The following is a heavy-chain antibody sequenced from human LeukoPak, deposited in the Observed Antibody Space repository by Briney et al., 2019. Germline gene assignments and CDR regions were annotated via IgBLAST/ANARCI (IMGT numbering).Heavy chain of an antibody. CDR1: GVTFSSYN. CDR2: LSGGGDHI. CDR3: ARIGSGWYWDY. V-gene: IGHV3-21*01. Sequence: GGTLRLSCAASGVTFSSYNMYWVRQAPGQGLEWVSSLSGGGDHIYYADPVKGRFTISRDNAKTSLYLQMNSLRAEDTAVYYCARIGSGWYWDYWGQGTLVTVSS. D-gene: IGHD6-19*01. J-gene: IGHJ4*02.